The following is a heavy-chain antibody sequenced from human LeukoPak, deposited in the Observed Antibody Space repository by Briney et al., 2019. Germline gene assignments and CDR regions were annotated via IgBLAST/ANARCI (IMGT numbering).Heavy chain of an antibody. J-gene: IGHJ5*02. CDR3: ARIGVGIVATLGWFDP. CDR2: IKQDGSEK. Sequence: GGSLRLSCAASGFTFSSYWMSWVRQAPGKGLEWVANIKQDGSEKYYVDSVKGRFTISRDNAKNSLYLQMNSLRAEDTAVYYCARIGVGIVATLGWFDPWGQGTLVTVSS. V-gene: IGHV3-7*01. CDR1: GFTFSSYW. D-gene: IGHD5-12*01.